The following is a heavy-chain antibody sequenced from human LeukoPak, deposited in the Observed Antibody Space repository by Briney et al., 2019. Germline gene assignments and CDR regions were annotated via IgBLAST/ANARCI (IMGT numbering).Heavy chain of an antibody. V-gene: IGHV4-61*01. CDR1: GGSVSSGSYY. CDR3: ARDRALGYDSSGYALDY. CDR2: IYYSGST. D-gene: IGHD3-22*01. J-gene: IGHJ4*02. Sequence: SETLSLTCTVSGGSVSSGSYYRSWIRQPPGKGLEWIGYIYYSGSTNYNPSLKSRVTISVDTSKNQFSLKLSSVTAADTAVYYCARDRALGYDSSGYALDYWGQGTLVTVSS.